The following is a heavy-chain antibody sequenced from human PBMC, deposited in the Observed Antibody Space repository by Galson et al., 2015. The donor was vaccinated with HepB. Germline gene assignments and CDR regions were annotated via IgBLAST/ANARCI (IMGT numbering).Heavy chain of an antibody. J-gene: IGHJ4*02. Sequence: SLRLSCAASGFTFNNYGIHWVRQAPGKGLEWVAVISYDGTSKYYEDSAEGRFTIPGDHSKNTLYRQMNSLRPEDTAIYYCAKGGYYDFWSAYDSWGQGALVTVSS. V-gene: IGHV3-30*18. CDR1: GFTFNNYG. CDR2: ISYDGTSK. CDR3: AKGGYYDFWSAYDS. D-gene: IGHD3-3*01.